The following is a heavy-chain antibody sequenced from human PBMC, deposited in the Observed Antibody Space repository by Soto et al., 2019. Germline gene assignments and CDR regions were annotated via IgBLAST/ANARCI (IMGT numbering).Heavy chain of an antibody. CDR2: IIPIFGTA. CDR3: ARVAERAAAATWWFDP. CDR1: GGTFSSYA. V-gene: IGHV1-69*13. J-gene: IGHJ5*02. Sequence: SLKVSCKASGGTFSSYAISWVRQAPGQGLEWMGGIIPIFGTANYAQKFQGRVTITADESTSTAYMELSSLRSEDTAVYYCARVAERAAAATWWFDPWGQGTLVTVSS. D-gene: IGHD6-13*01.